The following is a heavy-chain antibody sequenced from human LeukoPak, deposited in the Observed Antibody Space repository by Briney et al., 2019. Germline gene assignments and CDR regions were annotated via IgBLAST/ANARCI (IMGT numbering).Heavy chain of an antibody. J-gene: IGHJ4*02. Sequence: GRSLRLSCAASGFTFSGYSMNWVRQAPGKGLEWVSSISSSSSYIYYADSVKGRFTISRDNAKNSLYLQMNSLRAEDTAVYYCARDLITFNGYWGQGTLVTVSS. D-gene: IGHD3-16*01. CDR3: ARDLITFNGY. V-gene: IGHV3-21*01. CDR2: ISSSSSYI. CDR1: GFTFSGYS.